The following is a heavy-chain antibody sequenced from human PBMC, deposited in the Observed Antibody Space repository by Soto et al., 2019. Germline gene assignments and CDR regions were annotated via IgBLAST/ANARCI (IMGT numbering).Heavy chain of an antibody. D-gene: IGHD2-2*02. Sequence: SQTLSLTCAISGDSVSSNSAAWNWIRQSPSRGLEWLGRTYYRSKWYNDYAVSVKSRITINPDTSKNQFSLQLNSVTPEDTAVYYCARGLGYCSSTSCYTGRNYYGMDVWGQGTTVPVSS. J-gene: IGHJ6*02. CDR2: TYYRSKWYN. V-gene: IGHV6-1*01. CDR3: ARGLGYCSSTSCYTGRNYYGMDV. CDR1: GDSVSSNSAA.